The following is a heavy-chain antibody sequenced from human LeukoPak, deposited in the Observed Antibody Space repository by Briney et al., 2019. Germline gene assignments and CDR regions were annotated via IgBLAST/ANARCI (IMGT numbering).Heavy chain of an antibody. Sequence: PSETLSLTCNVSGASISSNYLSWIRQPPGKGLEWIGFIYHTGSTNYNPSLKSRVTLSVDTSRNQFSLRLSSVTAADTAVYYCATAYRSSSKFDYWGQGTPVTVSS. CDR2: IYHTGST. CDR3: ATAYRSSSKFDY. D-gene: IGHD6-6*01. CDR1: GASISSNY. J-gene: IGHJ4*02. V-gene: IGHV4-59*01.